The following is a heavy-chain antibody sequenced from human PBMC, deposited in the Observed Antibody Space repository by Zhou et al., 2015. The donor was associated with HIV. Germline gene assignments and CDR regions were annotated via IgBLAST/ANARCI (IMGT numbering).Heavy chain of an antibody. CDR1: GGTFTNYA. J-gene: IGHJ6*02. CDR2: IIPMFGSA. V-gene: IGHV1-69*06. Sequence: QVQLVQSGAEVKKPGSSVKVSCKASGGTFTNYAISWVRQAPGQGLEWMGGIIPMFGSANYAQKFQGRVTITADKSTSTAYMDLSSLRSEDTAVYYCARTDTNYYDMDVWGQGTTVTVSS. D-gene: IGHD2-21*02. CDR3: ARTDTNYYDMDV.